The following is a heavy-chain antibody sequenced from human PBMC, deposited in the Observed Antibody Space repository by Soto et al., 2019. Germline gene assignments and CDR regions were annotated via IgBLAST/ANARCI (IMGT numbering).Heavy chain of an antibody. CDR2: ISGSGDST. V-gene: IGHV3-23*01. CDR3: AKDFLQDWGQDCYYGMDV. D-gene: IGHD7-27*01. CDR1: GFTVSDYA. Sequence: GGSLRHSCVAAGFTVSDYAMTWVRQGPGKGVDVDSAISGSGDSTYYTDSVKGRFTISRDNSKNTLYLEMNGLRAEDTAVYYCAKDFLQDWGQDCYYGMDVWGQGTTVTVSS. J-gene: IGHJ6*02.